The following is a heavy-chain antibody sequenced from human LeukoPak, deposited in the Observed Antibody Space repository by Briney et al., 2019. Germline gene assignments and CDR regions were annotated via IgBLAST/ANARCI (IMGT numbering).Heavy chain of an antibody. Sequence: GGSLRLSCAASGFTLSSYAMSWVRQAPGKGLEWVSASSGSGGSTYYADSVKGRFTISRDNSKNTLYLQMNTLRAEHTAVYYCAKGSGAYYDILTGDNWFDPWGQGTLVTVSS. V-gene: IGHV3-23*01. CDR2: SSGSGGST. CDR3: AKGSGAYYDILTGDNWFDP. D-gene: IGHD3-9*01. CDR1: GFTLSSYA. J-gene: IGHJ5*02.